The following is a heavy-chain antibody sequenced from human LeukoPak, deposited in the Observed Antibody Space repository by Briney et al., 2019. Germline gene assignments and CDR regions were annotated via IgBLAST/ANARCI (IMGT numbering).Heavy chain of an antibody. CDR1: GFTFSSYS. J-gene: IGHJ4*02. V-gene: IGHV3-21*01. CDR3: ARDGGGDYVWGSYRRDFDY. CDR2: ISSSSSYI. Sequence: GGSLRLSCAASGFTFSSYSMNWVRQAPGKGLEWVSSISSSSSYIYYADPVKGRFTISKDNAKNSLYLQMNSLRAEDTAVYYCARDGGGDYVWGSYRRDFDYWGQGALVTVSS. D-gene: IGHD3-16*02.